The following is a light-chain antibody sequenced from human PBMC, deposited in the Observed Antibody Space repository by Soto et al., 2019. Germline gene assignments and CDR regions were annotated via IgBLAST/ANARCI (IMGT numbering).Light chain of an antibody. V-gene: IGLV4-69*01. CDR3: QTWGTGNRV. CDR1: SGHSSYA. J-gene: IGLJ7*01. CDR2: LNSDGSH. Sequence: QSVLTQSHSASAALGVSVKLTCTPSSGHSSYAIAWHQQQPENGSRYLMKLNSDGSHSKGDGIPDRFSGSSSGAERYLTISSLQSADEADYYCQTWGTGNRVFGGGTQLTVL.